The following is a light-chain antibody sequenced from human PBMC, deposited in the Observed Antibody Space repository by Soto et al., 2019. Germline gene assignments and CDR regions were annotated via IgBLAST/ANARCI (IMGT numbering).Light chain of an antibody. CDR2: ENN. CDR1: SSNIGNNY. V-gene: IGLV1-51*02. CDR3: GTWDSSLSAGGYV. Sequence: QSVLTQPRAVSAAPGQKATISCSGSSSNIGNNYVSWYQQLPGTAPKLLIYENNKRPSGIPDRFSGSKSGTSATLGITGLQTGDEADYYCGTWDSSLSAGGYVFGTGTKVTVL. J-gene: IGLJ1*01.